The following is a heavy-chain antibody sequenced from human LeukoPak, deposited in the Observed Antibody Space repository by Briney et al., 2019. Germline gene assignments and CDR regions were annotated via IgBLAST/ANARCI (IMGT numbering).Heavy chain of an antibody. Sequence: SETLSLTCTVSGGSTSSYYWSWIRQPPGKGLEWIGYIYYSGSTNYNPSLKSRVTISVDTSKNQFSLKLSSVTAADTAVYYCARDSKSSPRAFDIWGQGTMVTVSS. D-gene: IGHD2/OR15-2a*01. CDR3: ARDSKSSPRAFDI. V-gene: IGHV4-59*01. CDR1: GGSTSSYY. CDR2: IYYSGST. J-gene: IGHJ3*02.